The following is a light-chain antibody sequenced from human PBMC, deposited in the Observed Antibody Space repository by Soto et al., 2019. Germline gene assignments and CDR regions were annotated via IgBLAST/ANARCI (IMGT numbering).Light chain of an antibody. J-gene: IGLJ2*01. CDR2: DVN. Sequence: QSALTQPASVSGSPGQSITISCTGTSFDVGGYNYVSWYQHHPDKAPKLMIYDVNNRPSGVSNRFSGSKSGDTASLTIYGLQAEDEADYYCSSYTSTSTLVVFGGGTKLTVL. CDR3: SSYTSTSTLVV. V-gene: IGLV2-14*03. CDR1: SFDVGGYNY.